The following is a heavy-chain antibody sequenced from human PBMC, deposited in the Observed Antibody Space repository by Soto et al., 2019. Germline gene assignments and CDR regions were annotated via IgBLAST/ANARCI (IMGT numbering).Heavy chain of an antibody. V-gene: IGHV4-34*01. CDR3: ARVRRGYCSSTSCYYYYGMDV. CDR1: GGSFSGYY. J-gene: IGHJ6*02. CDR2: INHSGST. D-gene: IGHD2-2*01. Sequence: SETLSLTCAVYGGSFSGYYWSWIRQPPGKGLEWIGEINHSGSTNYNPSLKSRVTISVDTSKNQFSLKLSSVTAADTAVYYCARVRRGYCSSTSCYYYYGMDVWGQGATVTV.